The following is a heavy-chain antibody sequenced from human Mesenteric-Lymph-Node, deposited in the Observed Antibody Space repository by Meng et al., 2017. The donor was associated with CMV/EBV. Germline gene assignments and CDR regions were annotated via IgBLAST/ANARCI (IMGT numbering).Heavy chain of an antibody. V-gene: IGHV4-34*01. Sequence: SCAVYGGSFSGYYWSWIRQPPGKGLEWIGEINHSGSTNYNPSLKSRVTISVDTSKNQFSLKLSSVTAADTAVYYCARGVTGTVRWFDPWGQGTLVTVSS. D-gene: IGHD1-20*01. CDR1: GGSFSGYY. J-gene: IGHJ5*02. CDR2: INHSGST. CDR3: ARGVTGTVRWFDP.